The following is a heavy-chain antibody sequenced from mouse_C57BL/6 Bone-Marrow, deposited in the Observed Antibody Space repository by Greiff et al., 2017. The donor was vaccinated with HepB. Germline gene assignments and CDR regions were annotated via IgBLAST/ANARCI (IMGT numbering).Heavy chain of an antibody. Sequence: VQLQQSGAELARPGASVKLSCKASGYTFTSYGISWVKQRTGQGLEWIGEIYPRSGNTYYNEKFTGKATLTADKSSSTAYMELRSLTSEDSAVYFCARGFITTVVATGKWAMDDWGQGTSVTVSS. CDR3: ARGFITTVVATGKWAMDD. CDR2: IYPRSGNT. D-gene: IGHD1-1*01. J-gene: IGHJ4*01. CDR1: GYTFTSYG. V-gene: IGHV1-81*01.